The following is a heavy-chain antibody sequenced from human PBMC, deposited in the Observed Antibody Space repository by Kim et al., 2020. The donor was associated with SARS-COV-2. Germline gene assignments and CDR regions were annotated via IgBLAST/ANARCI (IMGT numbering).Heavy chain of an antibody. J-gene: IGHJ5*01. CDR1: GFTVSSNY. V-gene: IGHV3-53*01. D-gene: IGHD3-22*01. CDR3: ARVVTYYDSSGYCYNWFDP. CDR2: IYSGGST. Sequence: GGSLRLSCAASGFTVSSNYMSWVRQAPGKGLEWVSVIYSGGSTYYADSVKGRFTISRDNSKNTLYLQMNSLRAEDTAVYYCARVVTYYDSSGYCYNWFDPWGQGTLVTVSS.